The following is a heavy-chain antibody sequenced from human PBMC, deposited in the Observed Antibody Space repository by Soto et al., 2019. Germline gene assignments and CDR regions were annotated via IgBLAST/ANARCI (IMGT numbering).Heavy chain of an antibody. Sequence: SETLSLTCTVSGGSISSGDYYWSWIRQPPGKGLEWIGYIYYSGSTYYNPSLKSRVTISVDTSKNQFSLKLSSVTAADTAVYYCARVVYYGSGSYAWFDPWGQGTLVTVS. CDR1: GGSISSGDYY. CDR3: ARVVYYGSGSYAWFDP. J-gene: IGHJ5*02. D-gene: IGHD3-10*01. V-gene: IGHV4-30-4*01. CDR2: IYYSGST.